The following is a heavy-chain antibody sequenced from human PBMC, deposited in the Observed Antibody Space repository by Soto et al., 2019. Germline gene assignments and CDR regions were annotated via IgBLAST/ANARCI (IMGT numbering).Heavy chain of an antibody. D-gene: IGHD6-19*01. CDR3: AKDRVTVVGYDAFDI. Sequence: GGSLRLSCAASGFTLSSYAMSWVRQAPGKGLEWVSGISGSGGSTYYADSVKGRFTISRDNSKNTLYLQMNSLRAEDTAVYYCAKDRVTVVGYDAFDIWGQGTMVAVSS. CDR2: ISGSGGST. J-gene: IGHJ3*02. V-gene: IGHV3-23*01. CDR1: GFTLSSYA.